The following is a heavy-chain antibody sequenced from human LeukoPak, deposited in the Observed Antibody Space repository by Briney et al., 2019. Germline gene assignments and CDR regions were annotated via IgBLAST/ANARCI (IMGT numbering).Heavy chain of an antibody. CDR3: ARVIAVAGRTVGQGGP. CDR1: GYTFTSYG. J-gene: IGHJ5*02. V-gene: IGHV1-18*01. CDR2: ISAYNGNT. Sequence: ASVKVSCKASGYTFTSYGISWVRQAPGQGLEWMGWISAYNGNTNYAQKLQGRVTMTTDTSTSTAYMELRSLKSDDTAVYYCARVIAVAGRTVGQGGPWGQGTLVTVSS. D-gene: IGHD6-19*01.